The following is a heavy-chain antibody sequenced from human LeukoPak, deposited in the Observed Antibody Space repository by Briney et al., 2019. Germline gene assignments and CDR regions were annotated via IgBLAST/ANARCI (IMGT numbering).Heavy chain of an antibody. CDR1: GFTFNNYY. CDR2: IGGSSTPN. Sequence: GGSLRLSCAASGFTFNNYYMYWMRQAPGKGLEWVGYIGGSSTPNYYADSVKGRFTISRDDAGNSLFLQMNSVRVDDTAVYYCARAQYDSGWYHFDYWGQGTLVTVSS. CDR3: ARAQYDSGWYHFDY. J-gene: IGHJ4*02. D-gene: IGHD6-19*01. V-gene: IGHV3-11*04.